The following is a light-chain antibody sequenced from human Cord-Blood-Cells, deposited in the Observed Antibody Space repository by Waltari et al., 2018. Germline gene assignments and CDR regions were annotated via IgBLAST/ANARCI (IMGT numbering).Light chain of an antibody. J-gene: IGKJ5*01. Sequence: EIVLTQSPATLSLSPGERATLSCRASQSVSSYLAWYHQKPGQAPRLLIYDASNRATGIPARFSGSGSGTDFTLTISSLEPEDFVVYYCQQRSNWPPITFGQGTRLEIK. CDR3: QQRSNWPPIT. CDR2: DAS. V-gene: IGKV3-11*01. CDR1: QSVSSY.